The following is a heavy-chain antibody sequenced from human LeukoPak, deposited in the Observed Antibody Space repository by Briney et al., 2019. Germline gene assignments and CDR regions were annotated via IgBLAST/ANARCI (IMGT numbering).Heavy chain of an antibody. CDR1: GYTFTSYD. CDR2: MNPNSGNT. Sequence: ASVKVSCKASGYTFTSYDINWVRQATGQGLEWMGWMNPNSGNTGYAQKFQGRVTMTRNTSISTAYMELSSLRSEDTAVYYCARASTRHGGNGMVPAYWGQGTLVTVSS. D-gene: IGHD4-23*01. J-gene: IGHJ4*02. CDR3: ARASTRHGGNGMVPAY. V-gene: IGHV1-8*01.